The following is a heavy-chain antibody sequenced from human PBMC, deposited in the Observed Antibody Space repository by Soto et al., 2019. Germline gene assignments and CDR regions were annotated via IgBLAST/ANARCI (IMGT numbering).Heavy chain of an antibody. D-gene: IGHD3-16*01. J-gene: IGHJ6*02. CDR3: AREGYVPYYYYGMDV. CDR1: GYTFTRYG. Sequence: QVHLVQSGAEVKKPGASVKVSCKTSGYTFTRYGISWVRQAPGQGLEWMGWISGYDGRTNFAQKGQERATMTTASSTSTVYMKLRSLLSDDTAGYYCAREGYVPYYYYGMDVSGQWTTVTVPS. V-gene: IGHV1-18*01. CDR2: ISGYDGRT.